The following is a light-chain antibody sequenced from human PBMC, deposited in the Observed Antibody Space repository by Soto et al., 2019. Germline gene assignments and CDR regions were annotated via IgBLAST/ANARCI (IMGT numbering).Light chain of an antibody. V-gene: IGLV2-14*01. J-gene: IGLJ1*01. CDR2: EVT. CDR3: NSYTTLSNRV. Sequence: QSVLTQPASLSGSPGQSITISFTGTSSDIGAYNYVSWYQQHPGKAPKLLIYEVTNRPSGVSDRFSGSKSGNTASLTISGLQAEDEANYYCNSYTTLSNRVFGTGTKVTVL. CDR1: SSDIGAYNY.